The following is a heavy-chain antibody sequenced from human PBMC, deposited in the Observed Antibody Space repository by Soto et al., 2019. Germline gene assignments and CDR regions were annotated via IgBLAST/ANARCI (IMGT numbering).Heavy chain of an antibody. Sequence: EVQLVESGGGVVQPGGSLRLSCEASGFAASGKYMSWFRKPPGRGPEWAALFNNVGSIYYSESVKGRFTISRDSSKNTLDLQLNSLRAEDTAVYYCVRDDVYCGGGRCFGVPMDVWGKGTTVTVSS. CDR1: GFAASGKY. CDR2: FNNVGSI. CDR3: VRDDVYCGGGRCFGVPMDV. V-gene: IGHV3-66*01. D-gene: IGHD2-15*01. J-gene: IGHJ6*03.